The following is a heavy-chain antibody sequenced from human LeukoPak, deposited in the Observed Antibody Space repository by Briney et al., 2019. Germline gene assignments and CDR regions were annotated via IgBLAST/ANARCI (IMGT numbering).Heavy chain of an antibody. CDR3: AGHHPRNTVDF. Sequence: SETLSLTCTVSGGSISSYYWSWIRQPPGKGLEWIAYISDTGSINYNPSLKSRVTISLDTSKNQFSLKLSSVTAADTAVYYCAGHHPRNTVDFWGQGTLVTVSS. CDR1: GGSISSYY. V-gene: IGHV4-59*08. J-gene: IGHJ4*02. D-gene: IGHD2/OR15-2a*01. CDR2: ISDTGSI.